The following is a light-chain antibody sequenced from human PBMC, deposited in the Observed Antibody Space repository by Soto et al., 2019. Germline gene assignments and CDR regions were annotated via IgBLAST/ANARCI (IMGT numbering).Light chain of an antibody. CDR3: QQYDSHPYT. Sequence: DIQMTQSTSSLSASVGDRVTITSRASQSINHWLAWYQQKQRKAPKFLIYDAPTLRNGVPSSFSGRGSGTEFTLTISSLQPDDFATYYCQQYDSHPYTFGQGNKVEI. CDR2: DAP. V-gene: IGKV1-5*01. J-gene: IGKJ2*01. CDR1: QSINHW.